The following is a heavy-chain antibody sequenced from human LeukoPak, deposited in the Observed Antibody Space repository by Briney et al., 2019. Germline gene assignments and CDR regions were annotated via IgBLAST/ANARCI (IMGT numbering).Heavy chain of an antibody. CDR3: AKARVTREYYGMDV. Sequence: PGRSLRLSCVASGFTFSNFGIHWVRQAPGKGLEWVAVISYDGNKKYYTDSVKGRFTISRDNSKNTLYLQMNSLRAEDAAVYYCAKARVTREYYGMDVWGQGTTVTVSS. D-gene: IGHD4-17*01. CDR2: ISYDGNKK. V-gene: IGHV3-30*18. J-gene: IGHJ6*02. CDR1: GFTFSNFG.